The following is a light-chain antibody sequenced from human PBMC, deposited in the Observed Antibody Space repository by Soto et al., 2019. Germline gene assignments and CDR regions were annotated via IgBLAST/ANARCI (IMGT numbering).Light chain of an antibody. CDR3: SSYTSSSTLN. J-gene: IGLJ2*01. V-gene: IGLV2-14*03. Sequence: QSALTQPASVSGSPGQSITISCTGTSSDVGGYNYVSWYQQHPGKAPKLMIYDVNNRPSGVSNRFSGSKSGNTASLTISGLQAEDEADYYCSSYTSSSTLNFGGGAKLTV. CDR1: SSDVGGYNY. CDR2: DVN.